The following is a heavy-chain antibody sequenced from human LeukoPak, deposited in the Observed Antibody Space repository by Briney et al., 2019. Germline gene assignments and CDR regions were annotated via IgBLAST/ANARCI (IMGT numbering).Heavy chain of an antibody. J-gene: IGHJ6*04. CDR1: GYSFTSYW. V-gene: IGHV5-10-1*01. CDR3: ASPRGTGYYYGMDV. CDR2: IDPSDSYT. Sequence: GESLKISCKGSGYSFTSYWISWVRQMPGKGLEWMGRIDPSDSYTNYGPSFQGHVTISADKSISAAYLQWSSLKASDTAMYYCASPRGTGYYYGMDVWGKGTTVTVSS.